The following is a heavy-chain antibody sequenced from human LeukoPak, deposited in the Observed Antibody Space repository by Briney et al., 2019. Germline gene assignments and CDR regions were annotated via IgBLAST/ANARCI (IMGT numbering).Heavy chain of an antibody. CDR1: GFTFSTYA. Sequence: GGSLRLSCAASGFTFSTYAMSWVRQAPGKGLEWVSTIDGSGVSTSYADSVTGRFTISRDNSKNTLYLQMSSLRAEDTALYYCAKDYVSGSYYPPPIFFDYWGQGTLVTVSS. CDR2: IDGSGVST. D-gene: IGHD1-26*01. J-gene: IGHJ4*02. V-gene: IGHV3-23*01. CDR3: AKDYVSGSYYPPPIFFDY.